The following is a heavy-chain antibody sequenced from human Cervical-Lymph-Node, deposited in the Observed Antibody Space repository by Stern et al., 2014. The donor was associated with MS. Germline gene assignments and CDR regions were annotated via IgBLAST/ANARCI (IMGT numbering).Heavy chain of an antibody. D-gene: IGHD3-10*01. CDR3: VKRGITEVRGVRLGDY. Sequence: QVQLVESGGGVVHSGRSLRLTCKVSGFTFSSYGMHWVRQAPGKGLEWVSVISYDGSDTYYAESVKGRFTISRDNSKNTLYLEMRSLRPEDTAVYYCVKRGITEVRGVRLGDYWGPGTLVIVSS. V-gene: IGHV3-30*18. CDR2: ISYDGSDT. J-gene: IGHJ4*02. CDR1: GFTFSSYG.